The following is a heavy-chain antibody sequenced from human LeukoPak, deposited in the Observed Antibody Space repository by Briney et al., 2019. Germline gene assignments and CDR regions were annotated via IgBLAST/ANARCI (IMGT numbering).Heavy chain of an antibody. D-gene: IGHD3-22*01. Sequence: GGSLRLSCAASGFTVSSNYMSWLRQAPGKGLEWVSVIYSGGSTYYADSVKGRFTISRDNSKNTLYLQMNSLRAEDTAVYYCARTYDSSGYYDYWGQGALVTVSS. J-gene: IGHJ4*02. CDR3: ARTYDSSGYYDY. CDR1: GFTVSSNY. CDR2: IYSGGST. V-gene: IGHV3-53*01.